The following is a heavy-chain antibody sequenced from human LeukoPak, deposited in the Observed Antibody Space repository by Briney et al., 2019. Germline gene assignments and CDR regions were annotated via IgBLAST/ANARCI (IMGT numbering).Heavy chain of an antibody. J-gene: IGHJ4*02. D-gene: IGHD6-19*01. V-gene: IGHV3-53*01. CDR3: ARAGYSSGWAPCFDF. CDR1: GFTVSSNY. Sequence: PAGSLRLSCAASGFTVSSNYMSWVRQAPGKGLEWVSVIYSDGSTYYEASVKSRFTISRDNSKNTLYLQMNSLRAEDTAVYYCARAGYSSGWAPCFDFWGQGTLVTVSS. CDR2: IYSDGST.